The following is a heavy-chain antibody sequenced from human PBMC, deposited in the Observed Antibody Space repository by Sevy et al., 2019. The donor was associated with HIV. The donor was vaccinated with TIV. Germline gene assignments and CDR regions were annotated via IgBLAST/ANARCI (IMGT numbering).Heavy chain of an antibody. CDR1: GFTFSSYW. J-gene: IGHJ6*03. D-gene: IGHD6-13*01. V-gene: IGHV3-74*01. CDR3: ARGNGNSRGRHYMDV. CDR2: INSDGSSI. Sequence: GGYLRLSCAASGFTFSSYWMHWVRQAPGKGLVWVSRINSDGSSIRYADSVKGRFTISRDNAKNTLYLQMNSMRAEDTAVYYCARGNGNSRGRHYMDVWGKGTTVTVSS.